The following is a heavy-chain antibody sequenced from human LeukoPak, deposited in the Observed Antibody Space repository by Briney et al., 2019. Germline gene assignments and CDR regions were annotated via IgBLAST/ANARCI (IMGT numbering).Heavy chain of an antibody. V-gene: IGHV4-59*01. J-gene: IGHJ5*02. CDR3: AREGTAGTNLNWFDP. CDR1: GGSISSSY. CDR2: IYYSGST. D-gene: IGHD1-1*01. Sequence: SETLSLTCTVSGGSISSSYWSWIRQPPGKGLEWIGYIYYSGSTNYNPSLKSRVTISVATSKNQFSLNLTSVTAADTAVYYCAREGTAGTNLNWFDPWGQGTLVTVSS.